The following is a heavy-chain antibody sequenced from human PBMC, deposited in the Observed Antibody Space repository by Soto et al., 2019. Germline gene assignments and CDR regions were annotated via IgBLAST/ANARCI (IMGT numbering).Heavy chain of an antibody. D-gene: IGHD6-19*01. J-gene: IGHJ4*02. CDR1: AFTFSNYW. Sequence: GGSLRLSCAASAFTFSNYWMSWVRQAPGRGLEWVANIKQDGSERYYVDSVKGRFTISRDNAKNSLYLQMNSLRGEDTAVYFCARVAYGNGWVFDYWGQGTLVTVSS. CDR2: IKQDGSER. V-gene: IGHV3-7*01. CDR3: ARVAYGNGWVFDY.